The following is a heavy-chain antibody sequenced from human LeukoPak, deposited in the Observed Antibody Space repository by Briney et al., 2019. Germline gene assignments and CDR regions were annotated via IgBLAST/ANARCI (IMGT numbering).Heavy chain of an antibody. CDR2: IYYSGST. V-gene: IGHV4-39*07. Sequence: SETLSLTCTVSGGSISSSSYYWGWIRQPPGKGLEWIGSIYYSGSTYYNLSLKSRVTISVDTSKNQFSLKLSSVTAADTAVYYCARDWNRYAYWGQGTLVTVSS. D-gene: IGHD1-1*01. CDR3: ARDWNRYAY. J-gene: IGHJ4*02. CDR1: GGSISSSSYY.